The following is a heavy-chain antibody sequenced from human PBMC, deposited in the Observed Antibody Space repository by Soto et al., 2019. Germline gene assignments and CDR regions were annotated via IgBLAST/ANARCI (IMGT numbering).Heavy chain of an antibody. CDR1: GGSFSGYY. J-gene: IGHJ4*02. V-gene: IGHV4-34*01. CDR3: ARGVLVSVGYSYGSRSFDY. CDR2: INHSGST. Sequence: SETLSLTCAVYGGSFSGYYWSWIRQPPGKGLEWIGEINHSGSTNYNPSLKSRVTISVDTSKNQFSLKLSSVTAADTAVYYCARGVLVSVGYSYGSRSFDYWGQGTQVTVS. D-gene: IGHD5-18*01.